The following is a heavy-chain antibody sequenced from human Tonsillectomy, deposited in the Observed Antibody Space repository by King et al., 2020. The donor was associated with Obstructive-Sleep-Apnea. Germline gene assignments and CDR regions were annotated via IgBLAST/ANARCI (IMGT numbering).Heavy chain of an antibody. D-gene: IGHD1/OR15-1a*01. J-gene: IGHJ6*02. CDR3: TTVETLEQQTLNFQNGMDV. CDR2: IKSKADGGTT. CDR1: VFTFGDAW. V-gene: IGHV3-15*01. Sequence: VQLVESGGGLVKPGGSLRLSCAASVFTFGDAWMSWVRQAPRKGLEWFGRIKSKADGGTTDYAAPVKGRFTISRDDSNKTRYLQMNSLKTEDTAVCYCTTVETLEQQTLNFQNGMDVWRQGTTVTVPS.